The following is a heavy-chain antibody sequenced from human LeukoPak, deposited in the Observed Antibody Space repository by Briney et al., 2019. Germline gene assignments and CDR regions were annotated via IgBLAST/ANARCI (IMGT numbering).Heavy chain of an antibody. D-gene: IGHD1-26*01. CDR3: ANDMRIPRRDSGSYLSFFDY. J-gene: IGHJ4*02. CDR1: GFTFSSYA. Sequence: PGGSLRLSCAASGFTFSSYAMSWVRQAPGKGLEWVSAISGSGGSTYYADSVKGRFTISRDNSKNTLYLQMNSLRAEDTAVYYCANDMRIPRRDSGSYLSFFDYWGQGTLVTVSS. V-gene: IGHV3-23*01. CDR2: ISGSGGST.